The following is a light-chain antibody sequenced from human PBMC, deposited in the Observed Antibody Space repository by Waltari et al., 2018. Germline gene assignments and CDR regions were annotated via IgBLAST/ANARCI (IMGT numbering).Light chain of an antibody. Sequence: CGPSRGVGRSLAWYQRKRGQAPRLLIYGASSRATGIPDRFSGIGSGTDFSLTISRLEPEDFAVYYCQHYVRLPATFGQGTDVEIK. CDR1: RGVGRS. J-gene: IGKJ1*01. V-gene: IGKV3-20*01. CDR3: QHYVRLPAT. CDR2: GAS.